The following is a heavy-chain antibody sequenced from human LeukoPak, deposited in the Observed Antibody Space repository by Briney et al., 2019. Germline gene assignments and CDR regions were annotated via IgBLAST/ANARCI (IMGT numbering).Heavy chain of an antibody. V-gene: IGHV5-51*01. D-gene: IGHD6-13*01. Sequence: GESLKISCKGSGSRFTSYWIGWVRQMPGKGLEWMGINYPGDSDTSYSLSFQGQVTSSADKSISTAYLQWSSLKASDTAMYYCARPILPDIAAAAHLNWGQGTLVTVSS. CDR1: GSRFTSYW. J-gene: IGHJ4*02. CDR3: ARPILPDIAAAAHLN. CDR2: NYPGDSDT.